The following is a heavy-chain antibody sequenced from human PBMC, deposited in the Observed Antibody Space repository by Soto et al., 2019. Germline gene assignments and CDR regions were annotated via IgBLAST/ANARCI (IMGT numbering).Heavy chain of an antibody. D-gene: IGHD3-3*01. CDR2: FYWDDDK. Sequence: QITLNESGPTGVKPTETLTLTCTFSGFSLTTSGVGVGLVRQSPGKSPEWLAFFYWDDDKRYSTSLKSRLTITKDTSKNQVVLTMANVDPADTATYYCAHRVLRAVFGLVTTTAIYFDFWGQGTPVVVSS. CDR1: GFSLTTSGVG. V-gene: IGHV2-5*02. CDR3: AHRVLRAVFGLVTTTAIYFDF. J-gene: IGHJ4*02.